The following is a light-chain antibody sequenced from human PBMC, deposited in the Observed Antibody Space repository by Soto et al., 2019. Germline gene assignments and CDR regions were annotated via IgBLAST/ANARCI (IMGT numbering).Light chain of an antibody. Sequence: DIQMTQSPSTLSASVGDRVTITCRASQSISSWLAWYQQKPGKAPKLLIYKASILESGVPSRFSGSGSWTEFTLSISSLQPDDFATYYCQHYNSYPSFGGGTKVEIK. J-gene: IGKJ4*01. CDR2: KAS. CDR3: QHYNSYPS. V-gene: IGKV1-5*03. CDR1: QSISSW.